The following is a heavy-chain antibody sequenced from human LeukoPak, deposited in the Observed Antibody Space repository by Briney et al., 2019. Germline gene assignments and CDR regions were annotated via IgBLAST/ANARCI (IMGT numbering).Heavy chain of an antibody. V-gene: IGHV3-23*01. Sequence: GGSLRLSCAASGFTFSTYAMSWVRPAPGKGLEWVSAISGSGGSTFNADSVKGRFTIPRDNSKNTLFLQMNSLRAEDTAIYYCAKDHPSGYYFDYWGQGTLVTVSS. CDR2: ISGSGGST. J-gene: IGHJ4*02. CDR1: GFTFSTYA. D-gene: IGHD1-14*01. CDR3: AKDHPSGYYFDY.